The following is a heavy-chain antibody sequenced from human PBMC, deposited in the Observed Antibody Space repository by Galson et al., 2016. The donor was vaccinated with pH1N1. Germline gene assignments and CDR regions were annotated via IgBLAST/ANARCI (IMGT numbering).Heavy chain of an antibody. D-gene: IGHD3/OR15-3a*01. V-gene: IGHV3-30-3*01. Sequence: SLRLSCAGSGFPFRSLALHWVRQAPGKGLGWVAVISYDGDNEDYSDSVKGRFTISRDNSRSTLSLQTNSLRPEDTAVYYCARDAVDHPSHYHLNGLDVWGQGTLVTVSS. CDR3: ARDAVDHPSHYHLNGLDV. J-gene: IGHJ4*02. CDR1: GFPFRSLA. CDR2: ISYDGDNE.